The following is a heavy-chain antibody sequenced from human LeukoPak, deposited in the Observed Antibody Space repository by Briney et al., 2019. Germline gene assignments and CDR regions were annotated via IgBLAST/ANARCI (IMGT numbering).Heavy chain of an antibody. V-gene: IGHV5-10-1*01. CDR3: AILGYCSSTSCYEGGYWFEP. CDR2: LDPSDSYT. J-gene: IGHJ5*02. CDR1: GYSPTSYW. D-gene: IGHD2-2*01. Sequence: GGSLRISCKGSGYSPTSYWISWVRQMPGKGVEWMGRLDPSDSYTNYSPSCQGHVTISADKSISTAYLQWSSLKASDTAMYYSAILGYCSSTSCYEGGYWFEPWGEGTLVTVSS.